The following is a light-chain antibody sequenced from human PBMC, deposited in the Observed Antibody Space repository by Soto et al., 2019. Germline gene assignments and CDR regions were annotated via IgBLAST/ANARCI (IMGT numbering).Light chain of an antibody. V-gene: IGKV3-20*01. Sequence: EIVLTQSPGTLSVSPGERATLSCRASQTISSNYLAWYQQKPGQAPSLLIYGASSRATGIPERFSGSWSGTDFTLTISRLETEDYEIYYCQKYVSWTFGKETKVEIK. J-gene: IGKJ1*01. CDR3: QKYVSWT. CDR1: QTISSNY. CDR2: GAS.